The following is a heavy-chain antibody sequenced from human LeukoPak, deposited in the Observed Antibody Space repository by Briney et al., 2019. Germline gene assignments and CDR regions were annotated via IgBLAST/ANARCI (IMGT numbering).Heavy chain of an antibody. V-gene: IGHV4-59*01. CDR2: VDHTGST. CDR3: ARGRVSSSTWYSTYYYYFYMDV. Sequence: PSETLSLTCSVSDDSITMYYWTWIRQPPRKGLEWIGYVDHTGSTNFNPSLNGRVSISRDTTNNLFSLRLRSVTAADTAVYFCARGRVSSSTWYSTYYYYFYMDVWGKGTTVTVSS. J-gene: IGHJ6*03. D-gene: IGHD1-1*01. CDR1: DDSITMYY.